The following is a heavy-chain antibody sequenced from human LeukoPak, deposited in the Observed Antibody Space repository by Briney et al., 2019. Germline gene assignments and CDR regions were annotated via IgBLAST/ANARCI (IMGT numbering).Heavy chain of an antibody. CDR1: GFTFSSHG. CDR2: IRSKANSYAT. Sequence: GGSLRLSCAASGFTFSSHGMHWVRQASGKGLEWVGRIRSKANSYATAYAASVRGRFTISRDDSKNTAYLQMNSLKTEDTAVYYCTVNYCSGGSCYMFWGQGTLVTVSS. CDR3: TVNYCSGGSCYMF. V-gene: IGHV3-73*01. J-gene: IGHJ4*01. D-gene: IGHD2-15*01.